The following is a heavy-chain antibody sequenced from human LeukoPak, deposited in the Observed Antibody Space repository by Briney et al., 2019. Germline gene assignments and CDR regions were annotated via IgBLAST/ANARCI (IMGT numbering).Heavy chain of an antibody. V-gene: IGHV1-46*03. CDR2: INPSGGST. Sequence: ASVKVSCKASGYTFTSYYMHWVRRAPGQGLEWMGIINPSGGSTSYAQKFQGRVAMTRDTSTSAVYMELSSLRSEDTAVYYCASPTVAGTGYWGQGTLVTVSS. CDR3: ASPTVAGTGY. D-gene: IGHD6-19*01. CDR1: GYTFTSYY. J-gene: IGHJ4*02.